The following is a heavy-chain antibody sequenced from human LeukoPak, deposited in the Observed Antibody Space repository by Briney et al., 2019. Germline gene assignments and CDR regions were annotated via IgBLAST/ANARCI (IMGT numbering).Heavy chain of an antibody. CDR2: IYYSGST. CDR1: GGSISSGGYY. V-gene: IGHV4-30-4*08. CDR3: ARVAMGTRESIVVVPAANYYFDY. Sequence: PSQTLSLTCTVSGGSISSGGYYWSWIRQHPGKGLEWIGYIYYSGSTYYNPSLKSRVTISVDTSKNQFSLKLSSVTAADTAVYYCARVAMGTRESIVVVPAANYYFDYWGQGTLVTVSS. D-gene: IGHD2-2*01. J-gene: IGHJ4*02.